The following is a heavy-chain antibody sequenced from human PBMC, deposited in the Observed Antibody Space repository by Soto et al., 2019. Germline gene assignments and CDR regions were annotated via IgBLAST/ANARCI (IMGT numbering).Heavy chain of an antibody. D-gene: IGHD3-22*01. Sequence: GGSLRLSCAASGFTFSGSAMHWVRQASGKGLEWVGRIRSKANSYATAYAASVKGRFTISRDDSKNTAYLQMNSLKTEDTAVYYCTRPYYYDSSGYLVGSDYWGQGTLVTVSS. CDR2: IRSKANSYAT. J-gene: IGHJ4*02. CDR3: TRPYYYDSSGYLVGSDY. V-gene: IGHV3-73*01. CDR1: GFTFSGSA.